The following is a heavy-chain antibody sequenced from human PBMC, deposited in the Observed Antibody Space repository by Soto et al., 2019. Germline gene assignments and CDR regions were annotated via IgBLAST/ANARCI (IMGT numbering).Heavy chain of an antibody. J-gene: IGHJ3*02. V-gene: IGHV1-69*01. CDR3: ARDRKGSGADDIVTGRTPTGAFDI. CDR1: GGTFSSYA. Sequence: QVQLVQSGAEVKTPGSSVKVSCKASGGTFSSYAISWVRQAPGQGLAWMGGIIPIFGTANYAQKFQGRVTITADESTSTAYRELSSLRAEDTAVYYCARDRKGSGADDIVTGRTPTGAFDIWGQGTMVTVSS. CDR2: IIPIFGTA. D-gene: IGHD3-9*01.